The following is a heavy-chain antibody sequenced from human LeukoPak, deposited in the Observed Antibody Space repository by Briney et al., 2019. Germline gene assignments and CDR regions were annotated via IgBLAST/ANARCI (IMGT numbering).Heavy chain of an antibody. D-gene: IGHD5-18*01. Sequence: ASVKVSCKASGYTFTSYGCTWVRQAPGLGLEWRGWISAYKGNTNYAQKLQGRVTMTTDTSTSTAYMELMSLTSDDTAVYYCATNRGYSYVHDAFDIWGQGTMVTVSS. CDR1: GYTFTSYG. V-gene: IGHV1-18*04. CDR3: ATNRGYSYVHDAFDI. CDR2: ISAYKGNT. J-gene: IGHJ3*02.